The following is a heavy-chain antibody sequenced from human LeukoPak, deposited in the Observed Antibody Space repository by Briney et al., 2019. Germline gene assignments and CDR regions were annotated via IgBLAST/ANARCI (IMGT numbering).Heavy chain of an antibody. J-gene: IGHJ5*02. D-gene: IGHD6-19*01. V-gene: IGHV1-8*01. Sequence: ASVKVSCKVSGYTLTSYDINWVRQATGQGLEWMGWMNPNSGNTGYAQKFQGRVTMTRNTSISTAYMELSSLRSEDTAVYYCARGVARWLNWFDPWGQGTLVTVSS. CDR2: MNPNSGNT. CDR3: ARGVARWLNWFDP. CDR1: GYTLTSYD.